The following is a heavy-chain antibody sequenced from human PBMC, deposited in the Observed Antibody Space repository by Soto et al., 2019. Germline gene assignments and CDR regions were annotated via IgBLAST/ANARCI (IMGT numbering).Heavy chain of an antibody. CDR3: TREDILGASSCDY. D-gene: IGHD1-26*01. Sequence: PGGSLRLSCAASGFTFCGYSRNWVRQAPGKGFEWVSYISSLSSPRYYAESVGGRFIISRDNAKNSLYLQMNSLRDEDTAVYFCTREDILGASSCDYCRQGTLVTVSS. V-gene: IGHV3-48*02. CDR1: GFTFCGYS. J-gene: IGHJ4*02. CDR2: ISSLSSPR.